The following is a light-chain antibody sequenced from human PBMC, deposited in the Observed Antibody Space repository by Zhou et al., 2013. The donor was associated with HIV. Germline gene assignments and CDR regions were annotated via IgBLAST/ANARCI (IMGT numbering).Light chain of an antibody. J-gene: IGKJ1*01. V-gene: IGKV1D-12*01. Sequence: DIQMTQSPSSVSASVGDRVTISCRASQDISSWLAWYQQKPGKAPKLLISIASSLQSGVPSRFSGRGSGTHFTLTINSLQPEDFATYYCQQYASYSQTFGQGTKVDIK. CDR1: QDISSW. CDR2: IAS. CDR3: QQYASYSQT.